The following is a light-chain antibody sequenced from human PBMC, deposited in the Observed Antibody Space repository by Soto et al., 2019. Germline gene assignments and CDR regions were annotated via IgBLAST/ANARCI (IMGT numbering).Light chain of an antibody. CDR1: QSVSSN. CDR3: EQYNEWPPYT. J-gene: IGKJ2*01. Sequence: EIVMTQSPATLSVLPGERVTLSCRASQSVSSNLAWYQQKPGQAPRLLIYGASTRATGIPARFSGSGSGTEFTLAISSLQSEDFAVYYCEQYNEWPPYTFGQGTKVEL. CDR2: GAS. V-gene: IGKV3-15*01.